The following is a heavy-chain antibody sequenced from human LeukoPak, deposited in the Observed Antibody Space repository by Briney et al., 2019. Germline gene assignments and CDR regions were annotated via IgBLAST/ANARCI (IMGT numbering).Heavy chain of an antibody. CDR1: GGSISSYY. V-gene: IGHV4-59*08. CDR3: ARMYDRSGYYYPFDY. J-gene: IGHJ4*02. CDR2: IYYTGST. Sequence: SETLSLTCTVSGGSISSYYWSWIRQPPGKGLEWIGYIYYTGSTNYNPSLKSRVTISVDTSKNHFSLKLTSVTAADTAVYYCARMYDRSGYYYPFDYWGQGTLVTVSS. D-gene: IGHD3-22*01.